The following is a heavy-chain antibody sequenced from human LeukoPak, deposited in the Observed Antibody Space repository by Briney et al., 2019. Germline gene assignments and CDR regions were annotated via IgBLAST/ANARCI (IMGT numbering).Heavy chain of an antibody. V-gene: IGHV3-53*05. CDR3: VKRYERDY. J-gene: IGHJ4*02. Sequence: GGSLRLSCAASGISVSSTHMTWVRQAPGKGLEWVSVTYTDGYTYYADSVKGRFTTSRDYSRNTLYLQMSSLRAEDTAVYYCVKRYERDYWGQGTLVTVSS. CDR2: TYTDGYT. D-gene: IGHD2-2*01. CDR1: GISVSSTH.